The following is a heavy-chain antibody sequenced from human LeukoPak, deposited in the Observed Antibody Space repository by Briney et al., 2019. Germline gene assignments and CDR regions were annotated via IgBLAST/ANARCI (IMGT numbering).Heavy chain of an antibody. J-gene: IGHJ4*02. CDR3: ARVEYSSSWYPFDY. CDR2: MKSNSGDT. CDR1: GFTFTGYD. V-gene: IGHV1-8*01. D-gene: IGHD6-13*01. Sequence: GASVKVSCKTSGFTFTGYDINWVRQAPGQGLEWMGWMKSNSGDTHFAQKFQGRVTMTRNTSISTAFMELSSLRSEDTAVYYCARVEYSSSWYPFDYWGQGSLVTVSS.